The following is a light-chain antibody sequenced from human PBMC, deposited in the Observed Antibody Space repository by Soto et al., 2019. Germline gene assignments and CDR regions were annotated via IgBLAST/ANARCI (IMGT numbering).Light chain of an antibody. CDR2: GAS. CDR1: QRISNS. Sequence: EIVMRQSPATLSVSPGERGTLSCRASQRISNSLAWYQQKPGQAPRLLIYGASTRATDIPARFSGSGSGTEFTLTINSLQSEDFAFYYCQQYNNWPITFGQGTRLEIK. CDR3: QQYNNWPIT. J-gene: IGKJ5*01. V-gene: IGKV3-15*01.